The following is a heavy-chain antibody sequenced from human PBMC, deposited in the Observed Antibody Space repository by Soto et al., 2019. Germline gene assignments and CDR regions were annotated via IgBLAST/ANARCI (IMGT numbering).Heavy chain of an antibody. CDR2: IVVGSGNT. J-gene: IGHJ5*02. Sequence: QTQLVQSGPEVKKPGTSVKVSCKASGFTFSSSAIQWVRQARGQRLEWIGWIVVGSGNTKYAQKFQERLTMTRDMPTSTAYMELSSLRSEDTAVYYCAADMAPTDMYNWFDPWGQGTLVTVSS. D-gene: IGHD1-1*01. CDR3: AADMAPTDMYNWFDP. V-gene: IGHV1-58*02. CDR1: GFTFSSSA.